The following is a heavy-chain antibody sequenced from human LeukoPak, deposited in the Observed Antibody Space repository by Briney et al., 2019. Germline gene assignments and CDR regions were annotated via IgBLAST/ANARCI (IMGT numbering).Heavy chain of an antibody. CDR3: TTNPRYCSSTSCYTEEYFQH. J-gene: IGHJ1*01. V-gene: IGHV3-15*01. CDR1: GFTFSNAW. Sequence: GGSLRLSCAASGFTFSNAWMSWVRQAPGKGLEWVGRIKSKTDGGTTDYAAPVKGRVTISRDDSKNTLYLQMNSLKTEDTAVYYCTTNPRYCSSTSCYTEEYFQHWGQGTLVTVSS. D-gene: IGHD2-2*02. CDR2: IKSKTDGGTT.